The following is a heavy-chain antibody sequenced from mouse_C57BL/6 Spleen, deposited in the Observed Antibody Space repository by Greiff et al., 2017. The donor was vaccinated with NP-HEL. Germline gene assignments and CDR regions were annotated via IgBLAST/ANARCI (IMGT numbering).Heavy chain of an antibody. Sequence: EVHLVESGGGLVKPGGSLKLSCAASGFTFSSYAMSWVRQTPEKRLEWVATISDGGSYTYYPDNVKGRFTISRDNAKNNLYLQMSHLKSEDTAMYYCARIPSSYYFDYWGQGTTLTVSS. CDR1: GFTFSSYA. CDR3: ARIPSSYYFDY. D-gene: IGHD1-1*01. CDR2: ISDGGSYT. V-gene: IGHV5-4*01. J-gene: IGHJ2*01.